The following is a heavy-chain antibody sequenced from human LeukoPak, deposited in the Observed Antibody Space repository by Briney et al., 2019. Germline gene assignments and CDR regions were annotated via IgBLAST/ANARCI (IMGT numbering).Heavy chain of an antibody. V-gene: IGHV1-69*13. Sequence: SVKVSCKGSGYIFKNYGISWVRQAPGQGLEWMGGIIPIFGTANYAQKFQGRVTITADESTSTAYMELSSLRSEDTAVYYCAREGEPEWRPPAYNWFDPWGQGTLVTVSS. CDR2: IIPIFGTA. CDR3: AREGEPEWRPPAYNWFDP. J-gene: IGHJ5*02. D-gene: IGHD3-16*01. CDR1: GYIFKNYG.